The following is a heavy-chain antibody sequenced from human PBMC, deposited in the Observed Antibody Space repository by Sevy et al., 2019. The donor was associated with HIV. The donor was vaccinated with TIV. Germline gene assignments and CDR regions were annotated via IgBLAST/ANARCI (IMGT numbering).Heavy chain of an antibody. CDR2: IKSDGSST. D-gene: IGHD3-22*01. V-gene: IGHV3-74*01. J-gene: IGHJ3*02. Sequence: GGSLRLSCAASAFTFSSYWMHWVRQGPGKGLVWVSRIKSDGSSTSYVDSVKGRFTISRDNAKNTLYLQMNSLRAEDTAVYYCARAWVNFDAFDIWGQGTMVTVSS. CDR3: ARAWVNFDAFDI. CDR1: AFTFSSYW.